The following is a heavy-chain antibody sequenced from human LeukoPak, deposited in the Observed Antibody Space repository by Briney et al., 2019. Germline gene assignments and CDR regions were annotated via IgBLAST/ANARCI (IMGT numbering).Heavy chain of an antibody. CDR1: GFTFSSYG. CDR3: AKTRRAAVNWFDP. Sequence: PGGSLRLSCAASGFTFSSYGMHWVRQAPGKGLEWVAFIRYDGSNKYYADSVKGRFTISRDNSKNTLYLQMNSLRAEDTAVYYCAKTRRAAVNWFDPWGQGTLVTVSP. CDR2: IRYDGSNK. D-gene: IGHD2-15*01. V-gene: IGHV3-30*02. J-gene: IGHJ5*02.